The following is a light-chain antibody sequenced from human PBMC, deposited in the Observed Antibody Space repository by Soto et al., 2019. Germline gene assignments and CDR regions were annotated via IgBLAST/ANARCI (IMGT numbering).Light chain of an antibody. CDR2: GAS. V-gene: IGKV3-20*01. CDR1: QSISSTY. J-gene: IGKJ1*01. Sequence: EIVLTQSPGILSLSPGERATLSCRASQSISSTYLAWYQQKPGQAPRLLIYGASSRATGIPDRFSGSGSGTEFTLTISRLEPEDFAVFYCQQYGSSPRTFGQGTKAEIK. CDR3: QQYGSSPRT.